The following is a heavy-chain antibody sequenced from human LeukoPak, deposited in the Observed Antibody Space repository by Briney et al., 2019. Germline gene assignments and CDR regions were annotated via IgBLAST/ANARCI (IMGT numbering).Heavy chain of an antibody. CDR1: GYTFTGYY. Sequence: GASVKVSCKASGYTFTGYYMHWVRQAPGQGLEWMGWINPNSGGTNYAQKFQGRVTMTRDTSISTAYMELSRLRSDDTAVYYCAYVSEMATTLGDYYYMDVWGKGTTVTVSS. V-gene: IGHV1-2*02. CDR3: AYVSEMATTLGDYYYMDV. CDR2: INPNSGGT. D-gene: IGHD5-24*01. J-gene: IGHJ6*03.